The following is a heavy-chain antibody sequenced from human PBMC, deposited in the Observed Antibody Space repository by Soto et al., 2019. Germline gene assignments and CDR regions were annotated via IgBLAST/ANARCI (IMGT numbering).Heavy chain of an antibody. V-gene: IGHV3-23*01. CDR1: GFPFNNYA. J-gene: IGHJ6*02. D-gene: IGHD4-4*01. CDR3: GKGHSDYQGDYNYYGMDI. Sequence: EVQLLESGGGLVQPGGSLRLSGAGSGFPFNNYAINWVRQGPGKGLEWVAASTGPGGSTYNEDSVKGRFTVSRDNSKKTVYLQLDGLRAEDTAVYYCGKGHSDYQGDYNYYGMDIWGQGTTVTVSS. CDR2: STGPGGST.